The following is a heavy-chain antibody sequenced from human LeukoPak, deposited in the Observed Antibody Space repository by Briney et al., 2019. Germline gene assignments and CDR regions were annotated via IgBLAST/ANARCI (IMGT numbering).Heavy chain of an antibody. CDR1: GYTFTGYY. CDR2: INPNSGGT. J-gene: IGHJ6*03. CDR3: ARGLPSPTDHYYMDV. D-gene: IGHD1-26*01. Sequence: GASVKVSCKASGYTFTGYYMHWVRQAPGQGLEWMGRINPNSGGTNYAQKFQDRVTVTRATSVSTAYMELSSLRSDDTAVYYCARGLPSPTDHYYMDVWGKGTTVTVSS. V-gene: IGHV1-2*02.